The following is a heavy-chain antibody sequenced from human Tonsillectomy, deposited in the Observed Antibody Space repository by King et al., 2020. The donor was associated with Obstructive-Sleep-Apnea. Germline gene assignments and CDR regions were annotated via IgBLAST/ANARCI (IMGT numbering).Heavy chain of an antibody. CDR2: ISYDGSNK. J-gene: IGHJ4*02. CDR3: ARERGKEGPLDY. D-gene: IGHD3-16*01. V-gene: IGHV3-30*04. CDR1: GFTFSSYA. Sequence: QLVESGGGVVQPGRSLRLSCAASGFTFSSYAMHWGRQAPDKGLWWVGVISYDGSNKYYADSVKGRVTISRDNSKNTLYLQMNSLRAEDTAVYYCARERGKEGPLDYWGQGTLVTVSS.